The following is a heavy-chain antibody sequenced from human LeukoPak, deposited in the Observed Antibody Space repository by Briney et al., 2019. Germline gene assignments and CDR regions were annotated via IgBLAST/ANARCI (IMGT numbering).Heavy chain of an antibody. CDR2: IIPIFGTA. CDR1: GGTFSSYA. CDR3: ARGGDSSGVDFDY. V-gene: IGHV1-69*05. Sequence: SVKVSCKASGGTFSSYAISWVRQAPGQGLEWMGGIIPIFGTANYAQKFQGRVTMTTDTSTSTAYMELRSLRSDDTAVYYCARGGDSSGVDFDYWGQGTLVTVSS. D-gene: IGHD3-22*01. J-gene: IGHJ4*02.